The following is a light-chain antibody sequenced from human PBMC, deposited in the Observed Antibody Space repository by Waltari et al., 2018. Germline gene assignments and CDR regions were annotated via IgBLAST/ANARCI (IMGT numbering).Light chain of an antibody. Sequence: DIQMTQSPSSLSASVGDTVTITCRASQGIRNDLNWYQQTAGKAPKCLIFAASILQRGVPRRFIGSASGTEFTLTISSLQPEDFATYYCLQHNTYPPTFGPGTKLDIK. J-gene: IGKJ1*01. CDR2: AAS. CDR3: LQHNTYPPT. V-gene: IGKV1-17*01. CDR1: QGIRND.